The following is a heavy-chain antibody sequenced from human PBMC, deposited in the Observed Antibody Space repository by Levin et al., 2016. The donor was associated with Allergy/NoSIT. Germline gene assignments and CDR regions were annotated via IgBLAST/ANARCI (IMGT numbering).Heavy chain of an antibody. V-gene: IGHV3-21*01. CDR2: ISSSSNDI. D-gene: IGHD5-24*01. CDR3: AREKSLYPRDGLNSGFDY. J-gene: IGHJ4*02. CDR1: GFMFSNYI. Sequence: GESLKISCEASGFMFSNYIMNWVRQAPGKGLEWVSSISSSSNDIWYLESVKGRFTISRDNAKNSLFLQMNSLSAEDTAVYYCAREKSLYPRDGLNSGFDYWGQGTVVTVSS.